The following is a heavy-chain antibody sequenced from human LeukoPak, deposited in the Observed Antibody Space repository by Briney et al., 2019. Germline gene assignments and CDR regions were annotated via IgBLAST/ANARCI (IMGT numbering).Heavy chain of an antibody. CDR3: ARSGAKGKNAFDI. Sequence: GGSLRLSCAASEFTFSGYAMHWVRQAPGKGLEYVSSISSNGGSNYYANSVKGRFTISRNNYKNTLYLQMGSLRTEDMAVYYCARSGAKGKNAFDIWGQGTMVTVSS. CDR2: ISSNGGSN. D-gene: IGHD3-10*01. J-gene: IGHJ3*02. V-gene: IGHV3-64*01. CDR1: EFTFSGYA.